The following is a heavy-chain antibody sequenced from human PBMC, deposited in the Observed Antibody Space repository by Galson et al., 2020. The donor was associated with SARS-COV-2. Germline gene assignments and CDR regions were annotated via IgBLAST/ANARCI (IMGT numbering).Heavy chain of an antibody. CDR3: ARNGRDCSGGICYGAEYFQH. V-gene: IGHV3-11*06. D-gene: IGHD2-15*01. CDR2: ISSRGSYT. J-gene: IGHJ1*01. CDR1: GSTFRDYY. Sequence: SCAASGSTFRDYYLSWFRQAPGKGLEWVSYISSRGSYTNYADSVKGRFTISRDNDKNSLYLQMNSLRAEDTALYFCARNGRDCSGGICYGAEYFQHWGQGTLVTVSS.